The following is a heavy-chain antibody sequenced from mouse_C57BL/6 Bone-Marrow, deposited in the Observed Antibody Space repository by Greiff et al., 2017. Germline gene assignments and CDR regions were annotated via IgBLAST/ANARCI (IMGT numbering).Heavy chain of an antibody. J-gene: IGHJ1*03. CDR1: GYTFTSYW. D-gene: IGHD1-1*01. CDR3: AREGYGSSPYGYFDV. V-gene: IGHV1-69*01. Sequence: QVHVKQPGAELVMPGASVKLSCKASGYTFTSYWMHWVKQRPGQGLEWIGEIDPSDSYTNYNQKFKGKSTLTVDKSSSTAYMQLSSLTSEDSAVYYCAREGYGSSPYGYFDVWGTGTTVTVSS. CDR2: IDPSDSYT.